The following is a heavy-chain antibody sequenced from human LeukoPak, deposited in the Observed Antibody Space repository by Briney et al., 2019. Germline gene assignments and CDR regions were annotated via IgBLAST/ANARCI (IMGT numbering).Heavy chain of an antibody. CDR3: ARPGDSGSSQFDY. D-gene: IGHD1-26*01. CDR2: IYTSGST. Sequence: SQTLSLTXTVSGGSISSGSYYWSWIRQPAGKGLQWIGRIYTSGSTNYNPSLKSRVTISVDTSKNQFSLKLSSVTAADTAVHYCARPGDSGSSQFDYWGQGTLVTVSS. J-gene: IGHJ4*02. V-gene: IGHV4-61*02. CDR1: GGSISSGSYY.